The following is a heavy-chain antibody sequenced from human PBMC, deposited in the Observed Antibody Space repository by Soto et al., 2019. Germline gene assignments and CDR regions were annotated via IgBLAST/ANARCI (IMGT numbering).Heavy chain of an antibody. CDR3: ARVPEY. CDR2: IYHSGST. Sequence: PSETLSLTCTVSGGSISSYYWSWIRQPPGKGLEWIGYIYHSGSTYYNPSLKSRVIISVDRSKNQFSLKLSSVTAADTAVYYCARVPEYWGQGTLVTVPS. V-gene: IGHV4-59*12. J-gene: IGHJ4*02. CDR1: GGSISSYY.